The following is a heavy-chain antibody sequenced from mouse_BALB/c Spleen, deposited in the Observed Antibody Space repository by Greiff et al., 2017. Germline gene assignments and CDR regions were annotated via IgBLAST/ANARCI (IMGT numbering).Heavy chain of an antibody. D-gene: IGHD2-2*01. J-gene: IGHJ4*01. CDR1: GFTFSNYW. Sequence: KLVESGGGLVQPGGSMKLSCVASGFTFSNYWMNWVRQSPEKGLEWVAEIRLKSNNYATHYAESVKGRFTISRDDSKSSVYLQMNNLRAEDTGIYYCTRKIYYGYDEYYAMDYWGQGTSVTVSS. CDR3: TRKIYYGYDEYYAMDY. CDR2: IRLKSNNYAT. V-gene: IGHV6-6*02.